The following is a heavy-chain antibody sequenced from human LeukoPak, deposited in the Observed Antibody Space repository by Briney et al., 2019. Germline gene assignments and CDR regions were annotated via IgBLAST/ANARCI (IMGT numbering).Heavy chain of an antibody. CDR1: GYTFTIYY. D-gene: IGHD6-19*01. CDR2: LSTSGRDT. J-gene: IGHJ4*02. CDR3: ARGIAVAGTLDY. V-gene: IGHV1-46*01. Sequence: ASVKVSCKASGYTFTIYYMHWVRQAPGQGLEWMGILSTSGRDTTYAQKLQGRVTMTRDTSASTAYMELSSLRSEDTAVYYCARGIAVAGTLDYWGQGTLVTVSS.